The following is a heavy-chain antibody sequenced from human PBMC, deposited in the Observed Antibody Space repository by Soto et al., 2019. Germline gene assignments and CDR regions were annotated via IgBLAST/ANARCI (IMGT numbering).Heavy chain of an antibody. CDR2: ISYDGSNK. CDR1: GFTFSNNA. J-gene: IGHJ6*02. Sequence: QVQLVESGGGVVQPGRSLRLSCAASGFTFSNNAMDWVRQAPGKGLAWVAVISYDGSNKYIAESVKGRFTISRDNSKNTLFLQMNSLRAEDTAVYYCARGTTTSAFSAMDDWGQGTTVTVSS. D-gene: IGHD1-1*01. V-gene: IGHV3-30-3*01. CDR3: ARGTTTSAFSAMDD.